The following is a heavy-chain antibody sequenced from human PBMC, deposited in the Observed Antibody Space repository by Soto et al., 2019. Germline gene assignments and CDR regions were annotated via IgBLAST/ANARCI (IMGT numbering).Heavy chain of an antibody. D-gene: IGHD3-10*01. CDR2: IYYSGGT. CDR1: GGSISSGDYY. J-gene: IGHJ4*02. Sequence: NPSETLSLTCTVSGGSISSGDYYWSWIRQPPGKGLEWIGYIYYSGGTYYNPPLKSRISISVDTSKNQFSLKMNSVTAAATAVYYCATSGAFTRRLDYWGQGTMVSVSS. CDR3: ATSGAFTRRLDY. V-gene: IGHV4-30-4*01.